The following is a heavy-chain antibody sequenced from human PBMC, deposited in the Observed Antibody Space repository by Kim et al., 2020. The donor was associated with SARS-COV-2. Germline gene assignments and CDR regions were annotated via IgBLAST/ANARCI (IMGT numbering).Heavy chain of an antibody. CDR2: ISGSGQST. V-gene: IGHV3-23*01. J-gene: IGHJ4*02. Sequence: GGSLRLSCAASGSSFGDFVMSWVRQAPGKGLEWVSTISGSGQSTYYADSVKGRFTISRDNAKKTLSLQMNSLRAEDTAIFYCAIGRSWSTFNYWGQGTLVTVSS. D-gene: IGHD6-13*01. CDR3: AIGRSWSTFNY. CDR1: GSSFGDFV.